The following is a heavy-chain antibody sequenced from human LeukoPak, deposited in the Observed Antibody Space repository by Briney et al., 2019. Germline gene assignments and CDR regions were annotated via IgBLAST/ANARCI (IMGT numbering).Heavy chain of an antibody. Sequence: GGSLRLSCAASGFSFGGHYMSWVRQAPGKGPEWVSYISGNGGDIAYADSVKGRFTISRDNAKKLLHLQMNSLRAEDTDVYYCVGEAYNFWIGDPFSAYWAQGTLVRVPS. CDR1: GFSFGGHY. J-gene: IGHJ4*02. V-gene: IGHV3-11*01. D-gene: IGHD3-3*01. CDR2: ISGNGGDI. CDR3: VGEAYNFWIGDPFSAY.